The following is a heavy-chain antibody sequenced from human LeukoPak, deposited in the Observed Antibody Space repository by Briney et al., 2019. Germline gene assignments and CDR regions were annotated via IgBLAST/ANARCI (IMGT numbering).Heavy chain of an antibody. CDR3: AKGRYYYDSSGLRY. Sequence: GGSLRLSCAASGFTFSSYAVSWVRQAPGKGLEWVSAISGSGGSTYYADSVKGRFTISRDNSKNTLYRQMNSLRAEDTAVYYCAKGRYYYDSSGLRYWGQGTLVTVSS. D-gene: IGHD3-22*01. J-gene: IGHJ4*02. V-gene: IGHV3-23*01. CDR1: GFTFSSYA. CDR2: ISGSGGST.